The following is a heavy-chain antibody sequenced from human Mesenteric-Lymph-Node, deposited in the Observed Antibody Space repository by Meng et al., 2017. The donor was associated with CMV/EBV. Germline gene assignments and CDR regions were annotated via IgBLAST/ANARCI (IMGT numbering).Heavy chain of an antibody. CDR1: GFTVSNNY. Sequence: GGSLRLSCAASGFTVSNNYMSWIRQPPGKGLEWVSVVYSGGTTNYADSVKGRFTISRDNSKNTLYLQMNSLRTDDTALYYCAKAIWGYPFLVDNWGQGTLVTVSS. CDR3: AKAIWGYPFLVDN. J-gene: IGHJ4*02. V-gene: IGHV3-53*01. D-gene: IGHD7-27*01. CDR2: VYSGGTT.